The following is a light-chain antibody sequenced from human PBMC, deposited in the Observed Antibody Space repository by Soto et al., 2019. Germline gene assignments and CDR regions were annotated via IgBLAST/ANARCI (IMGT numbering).Light chain of an antibody. Sequence: DIVMTQTPLSLPVTPGEPATLSCRASQSLSSNFLAWYQQRPGQAPRLLIYAASSRATGIPDRFSGSGSGTDFTLTISSLQSEDFAVYYCQQYNNWPRTFDQGTKVDIK. V-gene: IGKV3D-15*01. CDR2: AAS. CDR3: QQYNNWPRT. CDR1: QSLSSN. J-gene: IGKJ1*01.